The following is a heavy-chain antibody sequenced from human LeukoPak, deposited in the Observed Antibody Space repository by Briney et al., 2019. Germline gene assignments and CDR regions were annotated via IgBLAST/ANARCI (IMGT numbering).Heavy chain of an antibody. CDR1: GGSFSGYY. CDR3: ARHSGASGGAFDI. Sequence: SETLSLTCAVYGGSFSGYYWSWIRQPPGKGLEWIGEINHSGSTNYNPSLKSRVTISVDTSKNQFSLKLSSVTAADTAVYYCARHSGASGGAFDIWGQGTMVTVSS. CDR2: INHSGST. J-gene: IGHJ3*02. D-gene: IGHD6-25*01. V-gene: IGHV4-34*01.